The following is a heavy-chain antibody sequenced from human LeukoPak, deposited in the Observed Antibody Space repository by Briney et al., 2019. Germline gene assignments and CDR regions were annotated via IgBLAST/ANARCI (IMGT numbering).Heavy chain of an antibody. Sequence: GGSLRLSCAASGFTFSSYAMHWVRQAPGKGLEWVAVISYGGSNKYYADSVKGRFTISRDNAKNSLYLQMNSLRAEDTAVYYCARVSIAAAEDYWGQGTLVTVSS. J-gene: IGHJ4*02. CDR2: ISYGGSNK. CDR1: GFTFSSYA. CDR3: ARVSIAAAEDY. V-gene: IGHV3-30-3*01. D-gene: IGHD6-13*01.